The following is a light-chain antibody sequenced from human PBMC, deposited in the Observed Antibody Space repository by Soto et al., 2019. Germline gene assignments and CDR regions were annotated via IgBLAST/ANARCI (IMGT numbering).Light chain of an antibody. Sequence: IQMTQSPSSLSSSVGDRVTITCRASQSISSYLNWYQQKPGKAPKLLIYAASSLQSGVPSRFSGSGSGTDFTLTISSLQPEDFATYYCQQSYSTPQITFGQGTRWRL. CDR2: AAS. J-gene: IGKJ5*01. CDR1: QSISSY. CDR3: QQSYSTPQIT. V-gene: IGKV1-39*01.